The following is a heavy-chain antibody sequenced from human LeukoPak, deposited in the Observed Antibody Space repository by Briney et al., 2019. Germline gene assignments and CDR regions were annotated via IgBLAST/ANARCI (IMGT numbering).Heavy chain of an antibody. J-gene: IGHJ4*02. CDR1: GFRFDEYN. V-gene: IGHV3-43*01. Sequence: PGGSLRLSCATSGFRFDEYNIYWVRQPPGRGLEWVSVIDRDSGGTRYADSVRGRFTISRDNIKKSLNLQMNSLTTEDTAFYYCAKEHNTGWPNLDYWGQGTLVTVSS. CDR2: IDRDSGGT. CDR3: AKEHNTGWPNLDY. D-gene: IGHD6-19*01.